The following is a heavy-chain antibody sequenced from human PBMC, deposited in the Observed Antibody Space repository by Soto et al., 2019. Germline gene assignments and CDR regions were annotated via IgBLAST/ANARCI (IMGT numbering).Heavy chain of an antibody. V-gene: IGHV1-58*02. CDR3: AAERSDTTYNFDY. CDR1: GFTFTSSA. D-gene: IGHD1-20*01. CDR2: IVVGSGNT. J-gene: IGHJ4*02. Sequence: SVKVSCKASGFTFTSSAMQWVRQARGQRLEWIGWIVVGSGNTNYAQKFQERVTITRDMSTSTAYMELSSLRSEDTAVYYCAAERSDTTYNFDYWGKGPLVTVAS.